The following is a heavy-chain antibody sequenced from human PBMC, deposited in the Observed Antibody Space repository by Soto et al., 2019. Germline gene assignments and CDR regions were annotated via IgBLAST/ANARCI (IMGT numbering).Heavy chain of an antibody. V-gene: IGHV1-69*06. J-gene: IGHJ6*02. D-gene: IGHD6-19*01. Sequence: QVQLVHSGAEVKKPGSSVKVSCKASGGTLSDDAISWVRQAPGQGLEWMGGISPISRTANYAEKFQGRVTITADRSTRTAYMEVSSLRSEDTAVYFCARDAVAGGYGMDVWGQGTTVIVSS. CDR2: ISPISRTA. CDR3: ARDAVAGGYGMDV. CDR1: GGTLSDDA.